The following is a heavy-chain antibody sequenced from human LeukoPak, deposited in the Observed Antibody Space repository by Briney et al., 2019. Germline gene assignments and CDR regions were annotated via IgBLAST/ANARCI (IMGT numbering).Heavy chain of an antibody. CDR3: ARSPPYSSSPFFDY. CDR2: ISSSSSYI. V-gene: IGHV3-21*01. Sequence: PGGSLRLSCAASGFTFSSYSMSWVRQAPGKGLEWVSSISSSSSYIYYADSVKGRFTISRDNAKNSLYLQMNSLRAEDTAVYYCARSPPYSSSPFFDYWGQGTLVTVSS. CDR1: GFTFSSYS. D-gene: IGHD6-6*01. J-gene: IGHJ4*02.